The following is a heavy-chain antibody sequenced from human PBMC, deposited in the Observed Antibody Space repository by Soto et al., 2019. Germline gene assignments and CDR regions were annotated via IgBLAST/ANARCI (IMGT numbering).Heavy chain of an antibody. CDR1: GYTFTGYY. V-gene: IGHV1-2*04. J-gene: IGHJ6*02. CDR2: INPNSGGT. CDR3: ARDGYYEASGMDV. D-gene: IGHD3-22*01. Sequence: GASVKVSCKASGYTFTGYYIHWVRQAPGQGLEWMGWINPNSGGTNYAQKFQGWVTMTRDTSISTAYMELSRLRSDDTAVYYCARDGYYEASGMDVWGQGTTVTVSS.